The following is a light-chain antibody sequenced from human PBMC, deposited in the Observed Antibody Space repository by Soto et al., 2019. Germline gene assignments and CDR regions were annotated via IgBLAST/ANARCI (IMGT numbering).Light chain of an antibody. CDR2: WAS. CDR3: QQYYSIPRT. Sequence: DIVMTQSPDSLAVSLGERATINCMSSQSILYTSDNKSYLAWYQQKPGQPPKLLFYWASMRGSGVPDRFSGSGSGTHFTLPISTLQAEDVAVYYCQQYYSIPRTFGQGTKVEIK. CDR1: QSILYTSDNKSY. V-gene: IGKV4-1*01. J-gene: IGKJ1*01.